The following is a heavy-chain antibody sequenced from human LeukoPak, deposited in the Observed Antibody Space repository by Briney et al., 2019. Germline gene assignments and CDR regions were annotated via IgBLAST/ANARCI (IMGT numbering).Heavy chain of an antibody. CDR3: ARDAVGATFFDY. J-gene: IGHJ4*02. V-gene: IGHV1-2*02. CDR2: INPNSGGT. CDR1: GGTFSSYA. Sequence: VASVKVSCKASGGTFSSYAISWVRQAPGQGLEWMGWINPNSGGTNYAQKFQGRVTMTRDTSISTAYMELSRLRSDDTAVYYCARDAVGATFFDYWGQGTLVTVSS. D-gene: IGHD1-26*01.